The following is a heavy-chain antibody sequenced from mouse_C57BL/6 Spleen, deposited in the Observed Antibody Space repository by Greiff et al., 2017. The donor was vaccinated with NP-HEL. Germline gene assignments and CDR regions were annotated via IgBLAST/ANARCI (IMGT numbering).Heavy chain of an antibody. V-gene: IGHV3-6*01. J-gene: IGHJ3*01. CDR2: ISYDGSN. Sequence: EVQLVESGPGLVKPSQSLSLTCSVTGYSITSGYYWNWIRQFPGNKLEWMGYISYDGSNNYNPSLKNRISITRDTSKNQFFLKLNSVTTEDTATYYCARWAYYYGTPYWGQGTLVTVS. D-gene: IGHD1-1*01. CDR3: ARWAYYYGTPY. CDR1: GYSITSGYY.